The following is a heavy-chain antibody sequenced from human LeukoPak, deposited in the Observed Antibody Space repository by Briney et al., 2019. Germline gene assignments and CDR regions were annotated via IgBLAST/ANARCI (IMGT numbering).Heavy chain of an antibody. CDR2: ISGSGGST. CDR3: AKDPTPLFVVVTPDY. CDR1: GFTFSSYA. J-gene: IGHJ4*02. D-gene: IGHD2-21*02. V-gene: IGHV3-23*01. Sequence: GGPLRLSCAASGFTFSSYAMSWVRQAPGKGLEWVSAISGSGGSTYYVDSVKGRFTISRDNSKNTLYLQMNSLRAEDTAVYYCAKDPTPLFVVVTPDYWGQGTLVTVSS.